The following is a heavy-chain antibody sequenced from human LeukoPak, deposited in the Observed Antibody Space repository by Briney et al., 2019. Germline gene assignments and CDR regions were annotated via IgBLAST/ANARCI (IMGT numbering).Heavy chain of an antibody. CDR2: ISGSGGST. CDR3: AKELGRLRGVIVDAFDI. CDR1: GFTFSHYA. J-gene: IGHJ3*02. D-gene: IGHD3-16*02. V-gene: IGHV3-23*01. Sequence: PGGSLRLSCAASGFTFSHYAMTWVRQAPGKGLEWVSAISGSGGSTYYADSVKGRFTISRDNSKNTLYLQMNSLRAEDTAVYYCAKELGRLRGVIVDAFDIWGQGTMVTVSS.